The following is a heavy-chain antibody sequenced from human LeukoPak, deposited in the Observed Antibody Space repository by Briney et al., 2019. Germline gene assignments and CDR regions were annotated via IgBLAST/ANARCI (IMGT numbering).Heavy chain of an antibody. CDR2: ISSSSSYI. V-gene: IGHV3-21*01. CDR1: GFTFSSYS. D-gene: IGHD6-13*01. J-gene: IGHJ3*02. Sequence: GGSLRLSCAASGFTFSSYSMNWVRQAPGKGLEWVSSISSSSSYIYYADSVKGRFTISRDNAKNSLYLQMNSLRAEDTAVYYCARVYKAAAGDAFDIWGQGTMVTVSS. CDR3: ARVYKAAAGDAFDI.